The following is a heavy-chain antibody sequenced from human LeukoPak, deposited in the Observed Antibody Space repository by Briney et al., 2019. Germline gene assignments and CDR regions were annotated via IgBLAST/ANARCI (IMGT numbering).Heavy chain of an antibody. V-gene: IGHV3-21*01. CDR1: GFTFSSYS. CDR3: ARALDSLDYFDY. D-gene: IGHD2-21*01. J-gene: IGHJ4*02. CDR2: ISSSSSYI. Sequence: GGSLRLSCAASGFTFSSYSMNWVRQAPGKGPEWVSFISSSSSYIYYADSVKGRFTISRDNAKNSLYLQMNSLRAEDTAVYYCARALDSLDYFDYWGQGTLVTVSS.